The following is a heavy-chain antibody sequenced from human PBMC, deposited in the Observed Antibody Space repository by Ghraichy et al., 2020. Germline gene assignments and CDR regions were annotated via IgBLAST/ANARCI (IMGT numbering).Heavy chain of an antibody. D-gene: IGHD2-2*03. CDR2: INHSGST. CDR3: ARGDIGHCSSPSCYFTAARPIYYFDC. Sequence: SETLSLTCAVYGGSFSDYYWNWIRQPPGRGLEWIGEINHSGSTKYNPSLKSRVTISGDTSKKQFSLKLSSVTAADTAVYYCARGDIGHCSSPSCYFTAARPIYYFDCWGQGTLVTVSS. J-gene: IGHJ4*02. CDR1: GGSFSDYY. V-gene: IGHV4-34*01.